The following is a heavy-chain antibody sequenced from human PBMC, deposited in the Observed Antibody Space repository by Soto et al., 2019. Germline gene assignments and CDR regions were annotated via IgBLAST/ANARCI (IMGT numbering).Heavy chain of an antibody. V-gene: IGHV1-18*01. CDR2: ISAHNGNT. CDR3: ARGRYGDY. J-gene: IGHJ4*02. CDR1: GYTFTSYG. D-gene: IGHD1-1*01. Sequence: QVHLVQSGAEVKKPGASVKVSCKASGYTFTSYGITWVRQAPGQGLEWMGWISAHNGNTDYAQKLQGRVIVTRDTSTSTAHMAPRSPRSDETAVYYGARGRYGDYWGQGAVVTVSS.